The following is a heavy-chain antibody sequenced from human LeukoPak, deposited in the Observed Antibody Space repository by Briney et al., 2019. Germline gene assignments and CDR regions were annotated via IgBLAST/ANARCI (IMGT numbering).Heavy chain of an antibody. Sequence: ASVKVSCKASGYTFTSYGISWVRQAPGQGLEWMGWISAYNGNTNYAQKPQGRVTMTTDTSTSTAYMELRSLRSDDTAVYYCARGLFIAVAGTGYWFDPWGQGTLVTVSS. CDR1: GYTFTSYG. J-gene: IGHJ5*02. V-gene: IGHV1-18*01. D-gene: IGHD6-19*01. CDR2: ISAYNGNT. CDR3: ARGLFIAVAGTGYWFDP.